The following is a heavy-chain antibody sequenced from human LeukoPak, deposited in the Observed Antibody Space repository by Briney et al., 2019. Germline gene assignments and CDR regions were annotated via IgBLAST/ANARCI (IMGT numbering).Heavy chain of an antibody. CDR1: GGSISSYY. V-gene: IGHV4-59*12. D-gene: IGHD2-8*01. Sequence: SETLSLTCTVSGGSISSYYWSWIRQPPGKGLEWIGYIYYSGSTNYNPSLKSRVTISVDTSKNQFSLKLSSVTAADTAVYYCARDRGGYCTNGVCSGLDYWGQGTLVTVSS. J-gene: IGHJ4*02. CDR2: IYYSGST. CDR3: ARDRGGYCTNGVCSGLDY.